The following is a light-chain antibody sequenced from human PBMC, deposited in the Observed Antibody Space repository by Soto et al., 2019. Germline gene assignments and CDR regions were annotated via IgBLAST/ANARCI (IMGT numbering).Light chain of an antibody. Sequence: DIQVTQSPSSLSASVGDRVTITCRASQSISSYLNWYQQKPGKAPKLLIYAASSLQSGVPSRFSGSGSGTDFSLTLSRLQPEDFASYYCQESYSTPWAFGQGTKVEI. CDR3: QESYSTPWA. J-gene: IGKJ1*01. CDR1: QSISSY. V-gene: IGKV1-39*01. CDR2: AAS.